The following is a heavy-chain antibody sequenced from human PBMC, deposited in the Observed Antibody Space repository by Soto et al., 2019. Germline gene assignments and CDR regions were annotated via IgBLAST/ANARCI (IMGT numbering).Heavy chain of an antibody. V-gene: IGHV4-31*03. CDR1: GGSISSGGYY. Sequence: SETLSLTCTVSGGSISSGGYYWSWIRQHPGKGLEWIGYIYYSGSTYYNPSLKSRVTISVDTSKNQFSLKLRSVTAADTAVYYCASTNNLSSSSYYYYYGMDVWGQGTTVTVSS. CDR2: IYYSGST. D-gene: IGHD6-6*01. CDR3: ASTNNLSSSSYYYYYGMDV. J-gene: IGHJ6*02.